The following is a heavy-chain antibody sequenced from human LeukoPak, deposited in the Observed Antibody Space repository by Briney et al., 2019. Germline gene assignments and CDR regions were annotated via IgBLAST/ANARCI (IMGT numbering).Heavy chain of an antibody. CDR3: ARISSSNWYNERGAFDV. CDR2: IYHSGST. V-gene: IGHV4-38-2*02. J-gene: IGHJ3*01. CDR1: GYSISSGYY. D-gene: IGHD6-13*01. Sequence: SETLSLTCTVSGYSISSGYYWGWIRQPPGKGLEWIGIIYHSGSTYYNPSLKSRVTISVDTSKNQFSLKLRSVTAADTAVYYCARISSSNWYNERGAFDVWGQGTMVTVSS.